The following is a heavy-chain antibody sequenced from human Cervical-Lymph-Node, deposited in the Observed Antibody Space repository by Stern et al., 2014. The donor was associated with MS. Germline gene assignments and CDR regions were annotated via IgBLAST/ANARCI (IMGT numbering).Heavy chain of an antibody. J-gene: IGHJ4*02. CDR2: IYHSGDT. CDR1: GDSMKKDNYY. Sequence: MQLVESGPGLVKPSQTLSLTCSVSGDSMKKDNYYWTWIRQHPGKGMEWIGYIYHSGDTYYNPSLQSRSLVSVDTSKNQFSLELTSMTTADTAVYFCARCSITMGGGFDVWGQGTLVTVSS. D-gene: IGHD3-16*01. CDR3: ARCSITMGGGFDV. V-gene: IGHV4-31*03.